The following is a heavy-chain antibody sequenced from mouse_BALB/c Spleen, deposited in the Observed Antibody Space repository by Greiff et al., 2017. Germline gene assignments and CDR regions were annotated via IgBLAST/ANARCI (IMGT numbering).Heavy chain of an antibody. CDR2: IWGDGST. V-gene: IGHV2-6-7*01. J-gene: IGHJ4*01. CDR3: ARGPHLRPNYYAMDY. D-gene: IGHD1-2*01. Sequence: VQGVESGPGLVAPSQSLSITCTVSGFSLTGYGVNWVRQPPGKGLEWLGMIWGDGSTDYNSALKSRLSISKDNSKSQVFLKMNSLQTDDTARYYCARGPHLRPNYYAMDYWGQGTSVTVSS. CDR1: GFSLTGYG.